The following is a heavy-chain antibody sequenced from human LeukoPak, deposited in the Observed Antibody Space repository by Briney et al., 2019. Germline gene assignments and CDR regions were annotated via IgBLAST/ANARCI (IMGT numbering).Heavy chain of an antibody. J-gene: IGHJ4*02. CDR3: ATAVDRGAAGFDY. CDR2: FDPEDGET. CDR1: GYTLTELS. Sequence: ASVKVSCKVSGYTLTELSMHWVRQAPGKGLEWMGGFDPEDGETIYAQKFQGRVAMTEDTSTDIAYMELSSLRSEDTAVYYCATAVDRGAAGFDYWGQGTLVTVSS. V-gene: IGHV1-24*01. D-gene: IGHD3-10*01.